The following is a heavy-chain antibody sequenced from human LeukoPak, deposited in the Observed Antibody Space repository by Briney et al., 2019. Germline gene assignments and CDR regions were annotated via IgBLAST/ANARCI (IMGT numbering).Heavy chain of an antibody. CDR1: GYTFTGHS. CDR3: AQTRGGDYYDSSGYSTLSY. D-gene: IGHD3-22*01. CDR2: ISAYNGNT. J-gene: IGHJ4*02. Sequence: ASVKVSCKASGYTFTGHSIHWVRQAPGQGLEWMGWISAYNGNTNYAQKLQGRVTMTTDTSTSTAYMELRSLRSDDTAVYYCAQTRGGDYYDSSGYSTLSYWGQGTLVTVSS. V-gene: IGHV1-18*04.